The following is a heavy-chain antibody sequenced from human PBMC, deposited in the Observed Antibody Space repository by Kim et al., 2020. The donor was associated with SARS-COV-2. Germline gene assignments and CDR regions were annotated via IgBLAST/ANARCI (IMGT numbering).Heavy chain of an antibody. D-gene: IGHD3-16*01. CDR2: IYYSGST. CDR3: ARDRRLGELWLYPYYYYY. V-gene: IGHV4-59*01. Sequence: SETLSLTCTVSGGSISSYYWSWIRQPPGKGLEWIGYIYYSGSTNYNPSLKSRVPISVDTSKNQFSLKLSSVTAADTAVYYCARDRRLGELWLYPYYYYY. J-gene: IGHJ6*01. CDR1: GGSISSYY.